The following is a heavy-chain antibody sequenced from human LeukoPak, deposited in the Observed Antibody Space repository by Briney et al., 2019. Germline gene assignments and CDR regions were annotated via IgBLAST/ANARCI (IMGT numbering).Heavy chain of an antibody. D-gene: IGHD2-21*01. CDR3: ARGVVRVIPFDY. CDR1: GGSISSSSYY. Sequence: PETLSLTCTVSGGSISSSSYYWGWIRQPPGKGLEWIGSIYYSGSTYYNPSLKSRVTISVDTSKNQFSLKLSSVTAADTAVYYCARGVVRVIPFDYWGQGTLVTVSS. J-gene: IGHJ4*02. V-gene: IGHV4-39*07. CDR2: IYYSGST.